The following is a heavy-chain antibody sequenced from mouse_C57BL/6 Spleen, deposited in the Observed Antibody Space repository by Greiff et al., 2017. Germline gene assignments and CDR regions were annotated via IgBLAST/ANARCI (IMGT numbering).Heavy chain of an antibody. CDR3: ARGTGTWFAY. J-gene: IGHJ3*01. CDR2: ISDGGSYT. Sequence: EVKLMESGGGLVKPGGSLKLSCAASGFTFSSYAMSLVRQTPEKRLEWVATISDGGSYTYYPDNVKGRFTISRDNAKNNLYLQRSHLKSEDTAMYYCARGTGTWFAYWGQGTLVTVSA. CDR1: GFTFSSYA. D-gene: IGHD4-1*01. V-gene: IGHV5-4*03.